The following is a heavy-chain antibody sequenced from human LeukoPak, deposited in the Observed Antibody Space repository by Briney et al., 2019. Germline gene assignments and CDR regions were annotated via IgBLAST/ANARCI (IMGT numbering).Heavy chain of an antibody. CDR2: ISSSGSTI. Sequence: PGGSLRLSCAASGFTFSDYYMSWIRQAPGKGLEWVSYISSSGSTIYYADPVKGRFTISRDNAKNSLYLQMNSLRAEDTAVYYCARGRARWPHPRGYFDYWGQGTLVTVSS. CDR1: GFTFSDYY. CDR3: ARGRARWPHPRGYFDY. V-gene: IGHV3-11*01. J-gene: IGHJ4*02. D-gene: IGHD5-24*01.